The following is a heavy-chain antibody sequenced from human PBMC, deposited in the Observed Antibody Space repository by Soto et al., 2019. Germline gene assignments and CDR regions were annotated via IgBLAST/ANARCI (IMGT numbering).Heavy chain of an antibody. CDR1: GYSFTSYW. CDR2: IYPGDSDT. CDR3: ATTSLLGGPLYYYTYMDV. Sequence: GESLKISCKGSGYSFTSYWIGWVRQMPGKGLEWMGIIYPGDSDTRYSPSFQGQVTISADKSISTAYLQWSSLKASDTAMYYCATTSLLGGPLYYYTYMDVGGKGTTVTAPS. J-gene: IGHJ6*03. D-gene: IGHD3-16*01. V-gene: IGHV5-51*01.